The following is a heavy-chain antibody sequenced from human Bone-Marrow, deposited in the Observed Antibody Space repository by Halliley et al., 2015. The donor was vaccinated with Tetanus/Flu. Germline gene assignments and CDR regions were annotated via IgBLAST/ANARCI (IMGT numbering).Heavy chain of an antibody. J-gene: IGHJ4*02. CDR3: ARGEGSFDL. CDR2: IDWSSSRT. D-gene: IGHD2-21*01. Sequence: KGLGWVSGIDWSSSRTGYADSVKGRFTISRDKAKNALYLQMSSLRAEDTALYYCARGEGSFDLWGQGPLVTVSS. V-gene: IGHV3-20*03.